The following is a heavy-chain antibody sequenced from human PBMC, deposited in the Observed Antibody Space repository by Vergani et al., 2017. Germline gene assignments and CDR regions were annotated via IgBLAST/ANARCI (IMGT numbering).Heavy chain of an antibody. CDR3: ARHTTYTDS. V-gene: IGHV5-51*01. CDR1: EYSLGNYW. Sequence: EVELVQSGPEMRKPGESLKIPCKGSEYSLGNYWIGWVRQMPGKGLEWMGIIYPADSDTRYSPSFQGQVTISADKSISTAFLQWDSLKASYTALYYCARHTTYTDSWGQETLVTVSS. D-gene: IGHD1-1*01. J-gene: IGHJ4*02. CDR2: IYPADSDT.